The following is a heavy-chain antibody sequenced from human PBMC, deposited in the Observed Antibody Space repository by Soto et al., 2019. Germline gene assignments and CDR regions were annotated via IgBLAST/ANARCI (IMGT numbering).Heavy chain of an antibody. Sequence: QVQLVQSGAEARKPGASVKVSCKASGYSVTSYYIHWVRQAPGQGLEWMGIINPSGDTTTYAQRFQGRVTMTRDTSTNTIYMGLSSLRSEDTAVYFCASLGPWFGEPWRGKCLDFWGQGTLVSVSS. J-gene: IGHJ4*02. D-gene: IGHD3-10*01. CDR1: GYSVTSYY. CDR2: INPSGDTT. V-gene: IGHV1-46*03. CDR3: ASLGPWFGEPWRGKCLDF.